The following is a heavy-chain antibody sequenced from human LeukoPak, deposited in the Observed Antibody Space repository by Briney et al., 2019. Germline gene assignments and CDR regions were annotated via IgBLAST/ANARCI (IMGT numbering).Heavy chain of an antibody. CDR2: ISGSGSST. V-gene: IGHV3-23*01. D-gene: IGHD2-15*01. CDR3: AKDPPRGSGDAFDI. Sequence: GGSPRLSCAASGFTFSNYAMSWVRQALGKGLEWVSTISGSGSSTYYADSVKGRFTISRDNSRNTLYLQMDSLRAEDSAVYYCAKDPPRGSGDAFDIWGQGTRVTVSS. J-gene: IGHJ3*02. CDR1: GFTFSNYA.